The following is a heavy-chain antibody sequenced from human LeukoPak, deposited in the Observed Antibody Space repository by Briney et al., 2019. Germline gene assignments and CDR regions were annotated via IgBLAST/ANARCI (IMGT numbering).Heavy chain of an antibody. CDR2: ISSSSSTI. J-gene: IGHJ4*02. Sequence: GGSLRLSCAASGFTFSSYSMNWVRQAPGKGLEWVSYISSSSSTIYYADSVKGRFTISRDNAKNSLCLQMNSLRDEDTAVYYCARRIAVAALDYWGQGTLVTVSS. V-gene: IGHV3-48*02. CDR1: GFTFSSYS. CDR3: ARRIAVAALDY. D-gene: IGHD6-19*01.